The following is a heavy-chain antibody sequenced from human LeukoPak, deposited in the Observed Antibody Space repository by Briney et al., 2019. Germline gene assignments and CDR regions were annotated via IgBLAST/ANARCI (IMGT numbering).Heavy chain of an antibody. CDR1: GYTLTELS. J-gene: IGHJ4*02. CDR2: FDPEDGET. V-gene: IGHV1-24*01. D-gene: IGHD3-10*01. CDR3: ATALSYYGYFDY. Sequence: ASVKVSCKVSGYTLTELSMHWVRQAPGKGLEWMGGFDPEDGETIYAQKFQGRVTMTEDTSTDTAYMELSSLRSEDTAVYYCATALSYYGYFDYWGQGTLVTVSS.